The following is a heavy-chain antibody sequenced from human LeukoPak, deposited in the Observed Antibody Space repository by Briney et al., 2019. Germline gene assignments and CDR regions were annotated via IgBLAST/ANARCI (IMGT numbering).Heavy chain of an antibody. J-gene: IGHJ4*02. D-gene: IGHD4-23*01. CDR2: IYSSGST. Sequence: SETLSLTCTVSGGSINSYYWSWIRQPAGKGLEWIGRIYSSGSTNYNPSLKSRVSMSVDTSKNQFSLKLTSVTTADTAVYYCARGGKATVVTMWGQGILVTVSS. CDR1: GGSINSYY. V-gene: IGHV4-4*07. CDR3: ARGGKATVVTM.